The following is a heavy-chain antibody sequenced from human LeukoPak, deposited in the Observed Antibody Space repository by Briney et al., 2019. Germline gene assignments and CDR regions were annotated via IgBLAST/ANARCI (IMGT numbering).Heavy chain of an antibody. CDR1: GGSISSSSYY. V-gene: IGHV4-39*07. CDR2: IYYSGST. D-gene: IGHD4-17*01. J-gene: IGHJ6*02. CDR3: ASTTVTTIEPNLSYYYYGMDV. Sequence: PSETLSLTCTVSGGSISSSSYYWGWIRQPPGKGLEWIGSIYYSGSTYYNPSLKSRVTISVDTSKNQFSLKLSSVTAADTAVYYCASTTVTTIEPNLSYYYYGMDVWGQGTTVTVSS.